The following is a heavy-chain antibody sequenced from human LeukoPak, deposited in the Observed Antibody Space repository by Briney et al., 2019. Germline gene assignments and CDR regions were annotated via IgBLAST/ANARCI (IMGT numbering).Heavy chain of an antibody. CDR1: GYTFTGYY. V-gene: IGHV1-2*06. CDR2: INPNSGDT. J-gene: IGHJ4*02. D-gene: IGHD2-2*01. CDR3: ARDYCSSTSCLFDY. Sequence: ASVKVSCKASGYTFTGYYMHWVRQAPGQGLEWMGRINPNSGDTNNAQKFQGRVTMTRDTSISTAYMDLSRLTSDDTAVYYCARDYCSSTSCLFDYWGQGTLVTVSS.